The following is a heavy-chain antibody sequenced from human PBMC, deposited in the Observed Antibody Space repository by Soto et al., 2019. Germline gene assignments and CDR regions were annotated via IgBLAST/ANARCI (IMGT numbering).Heavy chain of an antibody. J-gene: IGHJ4*02. V-gene: IGHV3-30-3*01. CDR2: ISYDGSNK. CDR3: ARDFRLYFDY. CDR1: GFTFSSYA. Sequence: GGSLRLSCAASGFTFSSYAMHWVRQAPGKGLEWVAVISYDGSNKYYADSVKGRFTISRDNSKNTLYLQMNSLRAEDTAVYYCARDFRLYFDYWGQGTLVTVSS. D-gene: IGHD5-12*01.